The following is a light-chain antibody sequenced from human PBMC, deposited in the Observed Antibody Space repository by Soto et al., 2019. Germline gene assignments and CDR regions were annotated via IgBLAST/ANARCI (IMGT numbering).Light chain of an antibody. CDR3: QQYGSSRGFT. Sequence: EVVLTQSPGTLSLSPGERATLSCRTSQSSSSLAWYQQKPGQAPSLLIYGVSSRPTGIPDRFSGSGSGTDFTLTISRLEAEDFALYYCQQYGSSRGFTFGPGTKVDIK. V-gene: IGKV3-20*01. J-gene: IGKJ3*01. CDR1: QSSSS. CDR2: GVS.